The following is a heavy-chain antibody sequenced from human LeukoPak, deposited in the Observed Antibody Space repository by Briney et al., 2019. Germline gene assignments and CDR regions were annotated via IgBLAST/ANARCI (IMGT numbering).Heavy chain of an antibody. CDR3: AREGTWLARVTGCFDY. CDR2: ISSSSSTI. Sequence: PGGSLRLSCAASGFTFSSYSMNWVRQAPGKGLEWVSYISSSSSTIYYADSVKGRFTISRDNAKNSLYLQMNSLRAEDTAVYYCAREGTWLARVTGCFDYWGQGTLVTVSS. V-gene: IGHV3-48*01. D-gene: IGHD6-19*01. J-gene: IGHJ4*02. CDR1: GFTFSSYS.